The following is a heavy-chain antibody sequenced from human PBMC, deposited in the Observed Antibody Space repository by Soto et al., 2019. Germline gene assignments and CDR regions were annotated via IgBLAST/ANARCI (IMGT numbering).Heavy chain of an antibody. Sequence: SETLSLTCDVSGDTISTGGYTWAWIRHPPGKGLEWIGHIYYSGSTNYNPSLKSRVTISVDTSKNQFSLKLSSVTAADTAVYYCARTRSMRVGSWFDPWGQGTLVTVSS. CDR1: GDTISTGGYT. V-gene: IGHV4-61*08. D-gene: IGHD3-10*01. CDR2: IYYSGST. J-gene: IGHJ5*02. CDR3: ARTRSMRVGSWFDP.